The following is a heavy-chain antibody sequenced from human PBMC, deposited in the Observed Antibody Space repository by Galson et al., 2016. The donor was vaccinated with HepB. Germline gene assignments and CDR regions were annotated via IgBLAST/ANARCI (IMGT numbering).Heavy chain of an antibody. V-gene: IGHV3-48*03. CDR3: ARHGPHYSDSSGYSHYYAMDV. CDR2: IRSSGSAI. CDR1: GFTFSSYE. D-gene: IGHD3-22*01. J-gene: IGHJ6*02. Sequence: SLRLSCAASGFTFSSYEMNWVRQAPGKGLEWVSFIRSSGSAIYYAASVKGRFTISRNNAKNSLYLQMDSLRVEDTAVYYCARHGPHYSDSSGYSHYYAMDVWGQGTAVTVSS.